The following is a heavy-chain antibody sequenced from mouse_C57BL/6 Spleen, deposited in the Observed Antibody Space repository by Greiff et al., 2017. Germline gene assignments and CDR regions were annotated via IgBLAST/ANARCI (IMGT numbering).Heavy chain of an antibody. CDR2: IDPRSGNT. CDR1: GYTFTSYG. CDR3: SRTETYAMDY. Sequence: VHLVESGAELARPGASVKLSCKASGYTFTSYGISWVKQRTGQGLEWIGEIDPRSGNTYYNEKFKGKATLTADKSSSTAYMELRSLTSEDSAGYFCSRTETYAMDYWGQGTSVTVSS. J-gene: IGHJ4*01. V-gene: IGHV1-81*01.